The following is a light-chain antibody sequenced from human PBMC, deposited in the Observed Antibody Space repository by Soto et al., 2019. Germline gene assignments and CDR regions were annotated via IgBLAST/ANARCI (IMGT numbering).Light chain of an antibody. CDR1: QSVSNTY. CDR3: QYYGSSRGT. J-gene: IGKJ1*01. CDR2: DTS. Sequence: EIVLTQSPATLSLSPGERATLSCGASQSVSNTYLAGYQQRPGLAPRLLIYDTSRRATGIPDRFSGGGSGTDFTLTISRLEPEDFAVYYCQYYGSSRGTFGQGTKVEIQ. V-gene: IGKV3D-20*01.